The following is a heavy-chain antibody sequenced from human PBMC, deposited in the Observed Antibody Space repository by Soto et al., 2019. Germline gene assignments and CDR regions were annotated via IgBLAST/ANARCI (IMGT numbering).Heavy chain of an antibody. CDR2: IIPIFGTA. CDR3: ARDRYGDYEEVLDY. D-gene: IGHD4-17*01. Sequence: QVQLVQSGAEVKKPGSSVKVSCKASGGTFSSNAISWVRQALGQGLEWMGGIIPIFGTANYAQKFQGRVTITADESTSTAYMELSSLRSEDTAVYYCARDRYGDYEEVLDYWGQGTLVTVSS. CDR1: GGTFSSNA. V-gene: IGHV1-69*12. J-gene: IGHJ4*02.